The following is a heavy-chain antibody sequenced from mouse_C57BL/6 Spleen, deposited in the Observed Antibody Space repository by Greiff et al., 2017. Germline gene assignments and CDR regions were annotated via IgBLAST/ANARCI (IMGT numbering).Heavy chain of an antibody. CDR1: GFNIKDDY. Sequence: EVKLQESGAELVRPGASVKMSCTASGFNIKDDYMHWVKQRPEQGLEWIGWIDPENGDTEYASKFQGKATITADPSSNTAYLQLSSLTSEDTAVYYYSSLTTVVATGNMDYWGQGTSVTVSS. V-gene: IGHV14-4*01. CDR3: SSLTTVVATGNMDY. J-gene: IGHJ4*01. D-gene: IGHD1-1*01. CDR2: IDPENGDT.